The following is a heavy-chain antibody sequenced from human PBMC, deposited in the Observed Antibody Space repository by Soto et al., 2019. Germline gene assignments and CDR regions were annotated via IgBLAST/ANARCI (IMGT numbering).Heavy chain of an antibody. CDR2: IYYSGST. CDR3: ARGPPYDFWSGYHLDF. Sequence: SETLSLTCTVSGGSISSYYWSWIRQPPGKGLEWIGYIYYSGSTNYNPSLKSRVTISVDTSKKQFSLKLSSVTAADTAVYYCARGPPYDFWSGYHLDFWGQGTLVTVSS. J-gene: IGHJ4*02. D-gene: IGHD3-3*01. CDR1: GGSISSYY. V-gene: IGHV4-59*01.